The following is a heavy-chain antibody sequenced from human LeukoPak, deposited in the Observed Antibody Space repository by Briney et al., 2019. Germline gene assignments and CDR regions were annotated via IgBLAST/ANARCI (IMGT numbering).Heavy chain of an antibody. V-gene: IGHV3-7*01. CDR1: GFTFGSYW. CDR2: RTQDGSEK. Sequence: GGSLRLACAASGFTFGSYWMSWVRQAPGMRRAWVANRTQDGSEKYYVESVKGGFTISRDNAKNSLYLQMNSLRAEDRAVYYCARDDYDFWSGYVAYYYYYMDVWGKGTTVTVSS. CDR3: ARDDYDFWSGYVAYYYYYMDV. D-gene: IGHD3-3*01. J-gene: IGHJ6*03.